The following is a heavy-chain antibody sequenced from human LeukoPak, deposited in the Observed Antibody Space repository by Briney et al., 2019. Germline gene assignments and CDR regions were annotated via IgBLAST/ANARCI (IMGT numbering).Heavy chain of an antibody. V-gene: IGHV4-59*01. Sequence: SETLSHTCTVSGGSISSYYWSWIRQPPGKGLEWIGYIYYSGSTNYNPSLKSRVTISVDTSKNQFSLKLTSVTAADTAVYYCARGVNSGYFDYCGQGTLVTVSS. J-gene: IGHJ4*02. D-gene: IGHD1-26*01. CDR1: GGSISSYY. CDR2: IYYSGST. CDR3: ARGVNSGYFDY.